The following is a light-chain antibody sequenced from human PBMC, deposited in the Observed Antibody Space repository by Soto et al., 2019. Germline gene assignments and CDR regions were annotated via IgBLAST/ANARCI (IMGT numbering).Light chain of an antibody. Sequence: QSALTQPASVSGSPGQSITISCTGTSSEVGGYKYVSWYQQHPGNAPKLLIYEVSDRPSGMYTRFSGSKSDNTASLTISGLQAEDESYYYCTAYTSSSTLVFGGGTQLTVL. J-gene: IGLJ3*02. CDR3: TAYTSSSTLV. CDR2: EVS. V-gene: IGLV2-14*01. CDR1: SSEVGGYKY.